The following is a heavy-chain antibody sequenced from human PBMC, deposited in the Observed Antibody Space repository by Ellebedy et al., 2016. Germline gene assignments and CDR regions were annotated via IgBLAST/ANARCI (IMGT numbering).Heavy chain of an antibody. Sequence: SETLSLTCTVSGYSISSGYYWGWIRQPPGPGLQWIGSSYHLGNTYYNPSLKSRVTMSVDTSQNQFSLRLSSVTAADTAVYYCARVRAYGDYSVDYWGQGTLVTVSS. CDR1: GYSISSGYY. D-gene: IGHD4-17*01. CDR2: SYHLGNT. V-gene: IGHV4-38-2*02. J-gene: IGHJ4*02. CDR3: ARVRAYGDYSVDY.